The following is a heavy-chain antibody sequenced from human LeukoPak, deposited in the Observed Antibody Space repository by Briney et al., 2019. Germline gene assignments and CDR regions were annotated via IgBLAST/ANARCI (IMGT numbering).Heavy chain of an antibody. CDR1: GFTFSSYA. D-gene: IGHD3-10*01. Sequence: GGSLRPSCAASGFTFSSYAMHWVRQAPGKGLEWVAVISYDGTNKYYADSVQGRFTISRDDSKNTLYLQMNSLRAEDTAVYYCARVHGSGSYYSYFDYWGQGTLVTVSS. CDR2: ISYDGTNK. J-gene: IGHJ4*02. CDR3: ARVHGSGSYYSYFDY. V-gene: IGHV3-30*04.